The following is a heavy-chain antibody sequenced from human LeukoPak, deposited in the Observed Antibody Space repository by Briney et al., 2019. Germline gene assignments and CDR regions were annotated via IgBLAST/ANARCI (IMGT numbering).Heavy chain of an antibody. CDR3: ARDSIAHYYGHVDY. J-gene: IGHJ4*02. CDR2: IWYDGSNK. D-gene: IGHD3-10*01. Sequence: GGSLRLSCAASGFTFSSYGMHWVRQAPGKGLEWVAVIWYDGSNKYYADSVKGRFTISRDNSKNTLYLQMNSLRAEDTAVYYCARDSIAHYYGHVDYWGQGTLVTVSS. V-gene: IGHV3-33*01. CDR1: GFTFSSYG.